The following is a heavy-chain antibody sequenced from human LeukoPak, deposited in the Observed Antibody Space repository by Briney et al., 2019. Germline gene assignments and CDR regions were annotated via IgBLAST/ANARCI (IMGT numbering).Heavy chain of an antibody. D-gene: IGHD6-19*01. CDR2: ISYDGSNK. CDR1: GFTFSSYG. V-gene: IGHV3-30*03. J-gene: IGHJ4*02. Sequence: GGSLRLSCAASGFTFSSYGMHWVRQAPGKGLEWVAVISYDGSNKYYADSVKGRFTISRDNSKNTLCLQMNSLRAEDTAVYYCESSGWYEQFDYWGQGTLVTVSS. CDR3: ESSGWYEQFDY.